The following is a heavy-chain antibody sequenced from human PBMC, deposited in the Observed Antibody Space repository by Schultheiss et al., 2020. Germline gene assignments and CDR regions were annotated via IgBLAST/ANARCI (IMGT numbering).Heavy chain of an antibody. V-gene: IGHV4-61*02. CDR1: GGSVSSGSYY. CDR2: IYTSGST. Sequence: SETLSLTCTVSGGSVSSGSYYWSWIRQPPGKGLEWIGRIYTSGSTNYNPSLKSRVTISVDTSKNQFSLKLSSVTAADTAVYYCARDNTITPPNVIIWYNWFDPWGQGTLVTVSS. CDR3: ARDNTITPPNVIIWYNWFDP. D-gene: IGHD3-9*01. J-gene: IGHJ5*02.